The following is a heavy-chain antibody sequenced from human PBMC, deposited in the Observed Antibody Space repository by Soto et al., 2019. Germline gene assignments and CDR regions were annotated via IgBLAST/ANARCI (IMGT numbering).Heavy chain of an antibody. CDR1: GFSFTNYW. J-gene: IGHJ3*02. CDR2: IYPSDSDT. CDR3: ARREYYYDSTGYYRDAFDI. V-gene: IGHV5-51*01. D-gene: IGHD3-22*01. Sequence: PGESLKISCKGSGFSFTNYWIGWVRQTPGKGLQWMGIIYPSDSDTRYGPSFQGQVTISAAKSINTAYLQWSSPKASDTAMYYCARREYYYDSTGYYRDAFDIWGQGTSVTVSS.